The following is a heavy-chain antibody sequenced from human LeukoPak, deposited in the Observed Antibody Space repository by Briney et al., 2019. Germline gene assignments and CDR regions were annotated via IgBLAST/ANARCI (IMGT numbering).Heavy chain of an antibody. V-gene: IGHV3-7*01. CDR2: INQDGSVI. D-gene: IGHD3-22*01. CDR3: TTLPHKDSRGYHDY. Sequence: PGGSLRLSCAASGIIFNDYWMNWVRQAPGKGLEWVANINQDGSVIHYVDSVKGRFTTPRDNARHSVYLQMNSLRVEDTAVYYCTTLPHKDSRGYHDYWGQGILVTVSS. J-gene: IGHJ4*02. CDR1: GIIFNDYW.